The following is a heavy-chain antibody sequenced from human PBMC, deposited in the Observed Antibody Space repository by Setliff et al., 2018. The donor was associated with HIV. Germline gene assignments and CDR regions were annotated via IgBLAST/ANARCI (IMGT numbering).Heavy chain of an antibody. CDR2: IIPILGIA. CDR1: GGTFSSYT. V-gene: IGHV1-69*02. CDR3: ARDPHGDNWFDP. Sequence: SVKVSCKASGGTFSSYTISWVRQAPGQGLEWMGRIIPILGIADYAQKFQGRVTITADKSTSTAYMELSSLRSEDTAVYYCARDPHGDNWFDPWGQGTLVTVSS. J-gene: IGHJ5*02.